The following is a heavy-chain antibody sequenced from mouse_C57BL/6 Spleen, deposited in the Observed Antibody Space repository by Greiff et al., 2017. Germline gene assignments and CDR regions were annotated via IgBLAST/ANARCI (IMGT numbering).Heavy chain of an antibody. V-gene: IGHV1-4*01. CDR1: GYTFTSYT. CDR3: ARHYDYDGPWFAY. J-gene: IGHJ3*01. CDR2: INPSSGYT. Sequence: QVQLQQSGAELARPGASVKMSCKASGYTFTSYTMHWVKQRPGQGLEWIGYINPSSGYTTYNQKFQDKATLTADKSSSTAYMQLSSLTSEDSAVYYCARHYDYDGPWFAYWGQGTLVTVSA. D-gene: IGHD2-4*01.